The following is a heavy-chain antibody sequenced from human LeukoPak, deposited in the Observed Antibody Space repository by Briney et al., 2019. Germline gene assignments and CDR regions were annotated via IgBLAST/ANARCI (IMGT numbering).Heavy chain of an antibody. Sequence: SETLSLTCTVSGGSISSSTNHWGWIRQLPGKGLEWLGSIYYSGGSTYYNPSLESRVTISVDTSKSQFSLKLSSVTAADTAVYYCARQEGYFDTSGFFHYWGQGTLVTVSS. D-gene: IGHD3-22*01. J-gene: IGHJ4*02. V-gene: IGHV4-39*01. CDR3: ARQEGYFDTSGFFHY. CDR1: GGSISSSTNH. CDR2: IYYSGGST.